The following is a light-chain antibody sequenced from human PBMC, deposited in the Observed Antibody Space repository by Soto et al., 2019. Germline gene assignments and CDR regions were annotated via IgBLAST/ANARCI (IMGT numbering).Light chain of an antibody. CDR2: LNSDGSH. Sequence: QLVLTQSPSASASLGASVKLTCTLSSGHSSYVIAWHQQQPEKGPRYLMNLNSDGSHSKGDGIPDRFSGSSAGAERFLTISSLQSEVEAEYYCQTWGTGIDVVFGGGTQLTVL. CDR3: QTWGTGIDVV. CDR1: SGHSSYV. V-gene: IGLV4-69*01. J-gene: IGLJ2*01.